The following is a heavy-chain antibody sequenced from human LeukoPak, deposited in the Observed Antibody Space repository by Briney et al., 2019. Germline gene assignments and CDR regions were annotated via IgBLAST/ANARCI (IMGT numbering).Heavy chain of an antibody. CDR3: ARGYPYYYDSSGYYTPGKADY. CDR2: IKQDGSEK. CDR1: GFTFSSYS. D-gene: IGHD3-22*01. Sequence: PGGSLRLSCVGSGFTFSSYSMSWVRQAPGKGLEWVANIKQDGSEKYYVDSVKGRFTISRDNAKNSLYLQMNSLRAEDTAVYYCARGYPYYYDSSGYYTPGKADYWGQGTLVTVSS. J-gene: IGHJ4*02. V-gene: IGHV3-7*01.